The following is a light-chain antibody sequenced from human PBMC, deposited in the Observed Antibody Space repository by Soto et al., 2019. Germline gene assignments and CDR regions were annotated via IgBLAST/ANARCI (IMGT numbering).Light chain of an antibody. Sequence: QSALTQPASVSGSPGQSITISCTGTSSDVGGYNYVSWYQQHPGKAPKLLIYEVTYRPSGVSNRFSGSKSCNTASLTISGLQAEYEADYFCGSYTSSNTLVFGTGTKLTVL. CDR3: GSYTSSNTLV. CDR1: SSDVGGYNY. J-gene: IGLJ1*01. V-gene: IGLV2-14*03. CDR2: EVT.